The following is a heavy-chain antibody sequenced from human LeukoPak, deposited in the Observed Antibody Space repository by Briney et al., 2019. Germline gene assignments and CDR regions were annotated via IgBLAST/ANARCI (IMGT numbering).Heavy chain of an antibody. CDR1: GFTFSGYW. CDR2: ISSSSSYI. Sequence: GSLRLSCAASGFTFSGYWMTWVRQAPGKGLEWVSSISSSSSYIYYADSVKGRFTISRDNAKNSLYLQMNSLRAEDTAVYYCARDWGAESYYDILTGYYYYYMDVWGKGTTVTISS. V-gene: IGHV3-21*01. CDR3: ARDWGAESYYDILTGYYYYYMDV. D-gene: IGHD3-9*01. J-gene: IGHJ6*03.